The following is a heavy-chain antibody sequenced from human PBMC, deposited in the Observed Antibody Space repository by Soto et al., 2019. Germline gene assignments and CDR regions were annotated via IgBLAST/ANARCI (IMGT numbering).Heavy chain of an antibody. J-gene: IGHJ4*02. CDR1: SGSISSSSSY. D-gene: IGHD4-17*01. CDR2: IYYSGNT. V-gene: IGHV4-39*01. CDR3: GARDYGAKGYYFET. Sequence: QLQLHESGPGLVRPSETLSLTCTVSSGSISSSSSYWGWIRQPPGKGLEWIGSIYYSGNTYYNPSLKSRVTISIDSSKTQFSLKLNSVTTADTAVYYCGARDYGAKGYYFETWGQGTLVTVSS.